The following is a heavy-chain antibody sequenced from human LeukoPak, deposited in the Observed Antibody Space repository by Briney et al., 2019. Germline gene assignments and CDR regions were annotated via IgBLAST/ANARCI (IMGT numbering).Heavy chain of an antibody. CDR1: GFTFSSYS. CDR2: ISSSSSYI. D-gene: IGHD3-3*01. Sequence: PGGSLRLSCAASGFTFSSYSMNWVRQAPGKGLEWVSSISSSSSYIYYADSVKGRFTISRDNAKNSQYLQMNSLRAEDTAVYYCARRGGIFGVVMVYYYYMDVWGKGTTVTVSS. CDR3: ARRGGIFGVVMVYYYYMDV. V-gene: IGHV3-21*01. J-gene: IGHJ6*03.